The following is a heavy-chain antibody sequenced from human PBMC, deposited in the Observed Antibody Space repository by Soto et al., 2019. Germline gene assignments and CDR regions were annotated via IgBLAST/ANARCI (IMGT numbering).Heavy chain of an antibody. Sequence: SVKVSCKASGGTFSSYAISWVRQAPGQGLEWLGGIIPIFGTANYAQKFQGRVTITADESTSTAYMELSSLRSEDTAVYYCARDPEITIFRVVILPYGMDVWGQGTTVTVSS. CDR3: ARDPEITIFRVVILPYGMDV. D-gene: IGHD3-3*01. CDR2: IIPIFGTA. CDR1: GGTFSSYA. J-gene: IGHJ6*02. V-gene: IGHV1-69*13.